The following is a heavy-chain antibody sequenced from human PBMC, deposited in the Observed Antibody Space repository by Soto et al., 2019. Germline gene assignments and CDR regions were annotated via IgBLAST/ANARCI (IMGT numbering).Heavy chain of an antibody. V-gene: IGHV4-34*01. CDR1: GGSFSGYY. D-gene: IGHD3-3*01. CDR3: ASMAKFNYDFWSGPQGKRRLHV. J-gene: IGHJ6*02. Sequence: SETLSLTGDGYGGSFSGYYWSWIRQPPGKGLEGIGEINHSGSTNYNPSLKSRVTRSVDTPKNQFSLKLSSVTAADTAVYYCASMAKFNYDFWSGPQGKRRLHVWGQGTTVTGSS. CDR2: INHSGST.